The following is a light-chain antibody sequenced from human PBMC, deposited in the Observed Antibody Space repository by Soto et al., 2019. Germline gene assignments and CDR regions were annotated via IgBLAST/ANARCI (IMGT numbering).Light chain of an antibody. J-gene: IGKJ4*01. V-gene: IGKV1-5*03. CDR2: RAS. CDR1: QSISNW. CDR3: QQYNSYSPRLT. Sequence: DIQMTQSPSTLSASVGDRVTITCRASQSISNWLAWYQQKPGKAPKLLIYRASSLESGVPSRFSGSGSGTEFTITISSLQPDDFATYYCQQYNSYSPRLTFGGGTKLETK.